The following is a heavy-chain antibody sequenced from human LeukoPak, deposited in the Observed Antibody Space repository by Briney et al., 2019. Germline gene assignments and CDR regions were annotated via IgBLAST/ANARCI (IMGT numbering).Heavy chain of an antibody. Sequence: GGSLRLSCAGSGFPFSSHGMNWVRQAPGEGLEWVSGISPGGGPTYYADSVKGRFTISRDDSKNTVYLQMNSPRGEDTAVYYCAKDGSSGNSYPRHMDVWGKGTTVTISS. V-gene: IGHV3-23*01. CDR3: AKDGSSGNSYPRHMDV. J-gene: IGHJ6*03. D-gene: IGHD3-10*01. CDR1: GFPFSSHG. CDR2: ISPGGGPT.